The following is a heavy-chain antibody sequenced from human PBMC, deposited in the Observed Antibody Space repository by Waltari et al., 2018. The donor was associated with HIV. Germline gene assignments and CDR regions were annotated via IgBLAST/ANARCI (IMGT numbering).Heavy chain of an antibody. CDR3: ARGPRLQVFRGVLYFNSGLDV. Sequence: QVQLEQWGAGLLKPSETLSVTCLVPGGSFSGYFWTWIRQPPGKGLEWIGEIDESGKFIVNPALKRRLTISSDTVKNNFPLKMNSVTAADSAIYYCARGPRLQVFRGVLYFNSGLDVWGQGTTVTVS. CDR2: IDESGKF. V-gene: IGHV4-34*01. J-gene: IGHJ6*02. CDR1: GGSFSGYF. D-gene: IGHD3-3*01.